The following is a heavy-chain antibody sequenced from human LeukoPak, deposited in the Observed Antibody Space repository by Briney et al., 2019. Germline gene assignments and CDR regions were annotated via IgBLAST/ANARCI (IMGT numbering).Heavy chain of an antibody. CDR3: ARTLGYCSGGSCYQYAFDI. V-gene: IGHV4-59*01. D-gene: IGHD2-15*01. CDR2: IYYSGST. J-gene: IGHJ3*02. Sequence: SETLSLTCTVSGGSISPYYWSWIRQPPGKGLEWIGYIYYSGSTNYIPSLKSRVTISVDTSKNQFSLELSSVTAADTAVYYCARTLGYCSGGSCYQYAFDIWGLGTMVTVSA. CDR1: GGSISPYY.